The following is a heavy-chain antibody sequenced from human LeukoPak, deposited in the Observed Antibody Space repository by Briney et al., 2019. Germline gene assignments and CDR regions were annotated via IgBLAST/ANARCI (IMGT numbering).Heavy chain of an antibody. CDR1: GFTFSSHD. V-gene: IGHV3-30*18. CDR2: ISYDGGKK. D-gene: IGHD6-13*01. Sequence: GRSLRLSCAASGFTFSSHDMHWVRQAPGKGLEWVAIISYDGGKKDYADSVKGRFTISRDNSKNSLYLQMNSLRAEDTAVYYCAKNEYSSRVFDYWGQGTLVTVSS. CDR3: AKNEYSSRVFDY. J-gene: IGHJ4*02.